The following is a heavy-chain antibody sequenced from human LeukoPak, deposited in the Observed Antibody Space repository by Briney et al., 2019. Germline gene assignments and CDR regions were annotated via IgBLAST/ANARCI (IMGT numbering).Heavy chain of an antibody. J-gene: IGHJ3*02. CDR2: INAGNGNT. Sequence: GASVKVSCKASGYTFTSYALHWVRQAPGQMLECMGWINAGNGNTKYSQKFQGRVTITRDTSASTAYMELSSLRSEDTAVYSCASEPYVPVGARAFDIWGQATMVTVSS. V-gene: IGHV1-3*01. CDR3: ASEPYVPVGARAFDI. D-gene: IGHD1-26*01. CDR1: GYTFTSYA.